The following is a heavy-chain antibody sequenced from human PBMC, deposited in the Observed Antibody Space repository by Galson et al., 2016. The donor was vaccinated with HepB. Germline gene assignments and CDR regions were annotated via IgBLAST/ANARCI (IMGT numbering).Heavy chain of an antibody. Sequence: SLRLSCAASGYSFAYYGISWVRQAPGKGLEWIAFITASGDSTNYAASVRGRFTISRDNAGSSLFLQMNSLTAEDTATYYWARDGWRYFDHWGQGTLVTVSS. CDR1: GYSFAYYG. J-gene: IGHJ4*02. V-gene: IGHV3-48*01. D-gene: IGHD2-15*01. CDR3: ARDGWRYFDH. CDR2: ITASGDST.